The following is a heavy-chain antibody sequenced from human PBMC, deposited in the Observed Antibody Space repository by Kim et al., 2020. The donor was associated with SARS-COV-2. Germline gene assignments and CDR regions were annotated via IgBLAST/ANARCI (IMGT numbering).Heavy chain of an antibody. CDR2: INPNSGGT. Sequence: ASVKVSCKASGYTFTGYYMHWVRQAPGQGLEWMGRINPNSGGTNYAQKFQGRVTMTRDTSISTAYMELSRLRSDDTAVYYCARDRKAAAGNGYYYYYGMDVWGQGTTVTVSS. J-gene: IGHJ6*02. D-gene: IGHD6-13*01. CDR1: GYTFTGYY. V-gene: IGHV1-2*06. CDR3: ARDRKAAAGNGYYYYYGMDV.